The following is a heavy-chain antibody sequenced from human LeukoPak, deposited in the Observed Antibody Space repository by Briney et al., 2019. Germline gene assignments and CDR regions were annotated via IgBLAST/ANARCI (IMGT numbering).Heavy chain of an antibody. D-gene: IGHD3-3*01. CDR1: GDSVSSNSAA. CDR2: TYYRSKWYN. Sequence: SQTLSLTCAISGDSVSSNSAAWNWLRQSPSRGLEWLGRTYYRSKWYNDYAVSVKSRITINPDTSKNQFSLQLNSVTPEDTAVYYCACDYDFWSGYYENWFDPWGQGTLVTVSS. J-gene: IGHJ5*02. V-gene: IGHV6-1*01. CDR3: ACDYDFWSGYYENWFDP.